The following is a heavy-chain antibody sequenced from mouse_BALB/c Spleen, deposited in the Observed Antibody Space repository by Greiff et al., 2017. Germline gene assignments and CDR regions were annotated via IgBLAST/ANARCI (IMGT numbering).Heavy chain of an antibody. CDR2: INPSNGGT. CDR1: GYTFTSYY. D-gene: IGHD1-1*01. Sequence: VKLMESGAELVKPGASVKLSCKASGYTFTSYYMYWVKQRPGQGLEWIGEINPSNGGTNFNEKFKSKATLTVDKSSSTAYMQLSSLTSEDSAVYYCTLNYGSFYAMDYWGQGTSVTVSS. J-gene: IGHJ4*01. CDR3: TLNYGSFYAMDY. V-gene: IGHV1S81*02.